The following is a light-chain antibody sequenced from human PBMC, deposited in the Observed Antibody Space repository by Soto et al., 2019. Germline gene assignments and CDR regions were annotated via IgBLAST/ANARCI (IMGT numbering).Light chain of an antibody. CDR3: GSFTTRSTLVV. CDR1: SSDVGGYNS. V-gene: IGLV2-14*01. Sequence: QSVLTQPASVSGSPGQSITISCTGTSSDVGGYNSVSWYQHHPGKAPKLMIYEVSNRPSGVSHRFSGSKSGNTASLTISGRQAEDEADYYCGSFTTRSTLVVFGGGTKVTVL. J-gene: IGLJ2*01. CDR2: EVS.